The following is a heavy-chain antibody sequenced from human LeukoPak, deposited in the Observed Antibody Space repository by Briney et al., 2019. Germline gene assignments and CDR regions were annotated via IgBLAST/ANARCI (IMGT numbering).Heavy chain of an antibody. Sequence: GASVKVSCKASGYTFTSYAMHGVRQAPGQRLEWMGWINAGKGNTKYSQKFQGRVTITRDTSASTAYMELSSLRSEDAAVYYCARDWDYYGSGSYSPWFDPWGQGTLVTVSS. CDR1: GYTFTSYA. V-gene: IGHV1-3*01. D-gene: IGHD3-10*01. CDR3: ARDWDYYGSGSYSPWFDP. CDR2: INAGKGNT. J-gene: IGHJ5*02.